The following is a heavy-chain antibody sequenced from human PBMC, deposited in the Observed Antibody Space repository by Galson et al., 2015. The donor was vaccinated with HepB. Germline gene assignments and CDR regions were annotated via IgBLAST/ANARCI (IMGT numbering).Heavy chain of an antibody. Sequence: SLSLSCAASGFTFSSYWMSWVRQAPGKGLEWVANIKQDGSEKYYVDSVKGRFTISRDNAKNSLYLQMNSLRAEDTAVYYCARDRGIVGATTPYWGQGTLVTVSS. CDR3: ARDRGIVGATTPY. D-gene: IGHD1-26*01. J-gene: IGHJ4*02. CDR1: GFTFSSYW. V-gene: IGHV3-7*01. CDR2: IKQDGSEK.